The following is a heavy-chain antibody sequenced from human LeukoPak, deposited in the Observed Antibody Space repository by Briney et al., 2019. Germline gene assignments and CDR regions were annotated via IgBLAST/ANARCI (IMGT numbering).Heavy chain of an antibody. CDR3: ARGWLFY. Sequence: GGSLRLSCAASGFTFSNYDIHWVRQAPGKGLEWVANIKEDGSEKYYVDSVKGRFTISRDNAKNSLYLEMNSLRVEDTAVYYCARGWLFYWGQGTLVTVSS. V-gene: IGHV3-7*01. CDR1: GFTFSNYD. D-gene: IGHD3-3*01. J-gene: IGHJ4*02. CDR2: IKEDGSEK.